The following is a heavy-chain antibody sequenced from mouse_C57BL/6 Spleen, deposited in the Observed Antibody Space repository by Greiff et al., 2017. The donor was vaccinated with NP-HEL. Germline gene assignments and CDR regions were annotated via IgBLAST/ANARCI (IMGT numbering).Heavy chain of an antibody. CDR3: VRPLYYDYEWFAY. CDR1: GFSFNTYA. V-gene: IGHV10-1*01. CDR2: IRSKSNNYAT. D-gene: IGHD2-4*01. Sequence: EVKLQESGGGLVQPKGSLKLSCAASGFSFNTYAMNWVRQAPGKGLEWVARIRSKSNNYATYYADSVKDRFTISRDDSESMLYLQMNNLKTEDTAMYYCVRPLYYDYEWFAYWGQGTLVTVSA. J-gene: IGHJ3*01.